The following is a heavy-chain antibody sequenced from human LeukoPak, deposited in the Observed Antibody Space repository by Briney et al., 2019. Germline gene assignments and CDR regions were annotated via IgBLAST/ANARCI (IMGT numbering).Heavy chain of an antibody. D-gene: IGHD3-3*01. V-gene: IGHV3-30*18. CDR2: ISYDGSNK. CDR1: GFTFSSYG. J-gene: IGHJ4*02. CDR3: AKGRAYYDFWSGYYVFDY. Sequence: GGSLRLSCAASGFTFSSYGMHWVRQAPGKGLEWVAVISYDGSNKYYADSVKGRFTISRDNSKNTLYLQMNSLRAGDTAVYYCAKGRAYYDFWSGYYVFDYWGQGTLVTVSS.